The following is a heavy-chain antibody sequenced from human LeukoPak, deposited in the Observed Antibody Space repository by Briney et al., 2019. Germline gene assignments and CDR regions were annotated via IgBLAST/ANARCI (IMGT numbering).Heavy chain of an antibody. CDR2: ISSSTI. D-gene: IGHD4-23*01. J-gene: IGHJ4*02. Sequence: GGSLRLSCAASGFTFSTYSMNWVRQAPGKGLEWVSYISSSTIYYADSVKGRFTISRDKAKNSLYLQMNSLRDEDTAVYYCARERGNSNFDYWGQGTLVTVSS. V-gene: IGHV3-48*02. CDR3: ARERGNSNFDY. CDR1: GFTFSTYS.